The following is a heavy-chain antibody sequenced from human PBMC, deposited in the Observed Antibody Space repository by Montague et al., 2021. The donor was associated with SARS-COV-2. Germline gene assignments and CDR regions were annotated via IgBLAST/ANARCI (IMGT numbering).Heavy chain of an antibody. D-gene: IGHD3-10*01. CDR1: GYSISSGYY. Sequence: SETLSLTCSVSGYSISSGYYWGWIRQPPGKGLEWIGNIYHSGGTYYSPSLKSRVTVSVGTSKNQFSLRLGSVTAADTAVYYCARWYYGSGSYPHWGQGTLVTVSS. J-gene: IGHJ4*02. CDR2: IYHSGGT. CDR3: ARWYYGSGSYPH. V-gene: IGHV4-38-2*01.